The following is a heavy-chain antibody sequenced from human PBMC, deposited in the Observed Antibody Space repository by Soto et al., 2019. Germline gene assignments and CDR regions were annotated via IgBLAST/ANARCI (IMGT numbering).Heavy chain of an antibody. Sequence: ASVKVSCKASGCTFTGYYMHWVRQAPGQGLEWMGWINPNSGGTNYAQKFQGWVTMTRDTSISTAYMELSRLRSDDTAVYYCARGSDSSGYYSLDYWGQGTLVTVSS. CDR1: GCTFTGYY. D-gene: IGHD3-22*01. J-gene: IGHJ4*02. CDR2: INPNSGGT. V-gene: IGHV1-2*04. CDR3: ARGSDSSGYYSLDY.